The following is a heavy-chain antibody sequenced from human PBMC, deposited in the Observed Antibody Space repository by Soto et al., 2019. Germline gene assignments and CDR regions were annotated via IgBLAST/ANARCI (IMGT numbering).Heavy chain of an antibody. CDR1: GFTFSSYA. V-gene: IGHV3-23*01. J-gene: IGHJ4*02. Sequence: EVQLLESGGGLVQPGGSLRLSCAASGFTFSSYAMSWVRQAPGTGLEWVSAISGRGGSTYYADSVKGRFTISRDNSKNTLYLQMNSLRAEDTAVYYCAKDVGYKVRPTSDYWGQGTLVTVSS. CDR2: ISGRGGST. D-gene: IGHD6-25*01. CDR3: AKDVGYKVRPTSDY.